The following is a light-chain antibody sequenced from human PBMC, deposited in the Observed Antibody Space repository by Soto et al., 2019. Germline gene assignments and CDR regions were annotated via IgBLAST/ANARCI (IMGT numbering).Light chain of an antibody. CDR2: AAS. V-gene: IGKV1-39*01. Sequence: DVQMTQSLSSLSAYVGDRVTITCRASQIVSSYLNWYQQKPGKAPNLLISAASSLQNGVPSRFRGSGSGTDFTLTISGLQPEDFATYYCQQSYSTPPWTFGQGTKVDIK. CDR1: QIVSSY. J-gene: IGKJ1*01. CDR3: QQSYSTPPWT.